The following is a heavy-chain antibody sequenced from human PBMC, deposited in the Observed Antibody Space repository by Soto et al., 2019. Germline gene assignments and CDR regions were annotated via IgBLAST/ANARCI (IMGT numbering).Heavy chain of an antibody. Sequence: QVQVVESGGGVVQPGRSLRLSCAASGFTFSSYGMHWVHQAPGKGLEWVAVISYDGSNKYYADSVQGRFTISRDNSKNTLYLQMNSLRTEDTAVYYCAVGPYCSGGSCYSRGYYYYGMDVWGQGTTVTVSS. D-gene: IGHD2-15*01. V-gene: IGHV3-30*03. CDR1: GFTFSSYG. CDR3: AVGPYCSGGSCYSRGYYYYGMDV. J-gene: IGHJ6*02. CDR2: ISYDGSNK.